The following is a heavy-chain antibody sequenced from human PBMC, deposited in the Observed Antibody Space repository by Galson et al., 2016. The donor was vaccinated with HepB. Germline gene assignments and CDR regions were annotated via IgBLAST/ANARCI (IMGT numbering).Heavy chain of an antibody. CDR1: GFTFSDYY. J-gene: IGHJ3*02. Sequence: SLRLSCAASGFTFSDYYMNWIRQAPGKGLEWVSCITSSSSYTNYADPVKGRFTISRDNAKNSLYRQMNSRRAEDTAVYYCAREGRGQLSNDAFDIWGQGTMVTVTS. CDR2: ITSSSSYT. V-gene: IGHV3-11*06. D-gene: IGHD6-13*01. CDR3: AREGRGQLSNDAFDI.